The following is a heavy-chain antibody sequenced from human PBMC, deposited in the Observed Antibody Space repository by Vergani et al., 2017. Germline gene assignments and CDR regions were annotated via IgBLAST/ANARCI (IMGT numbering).Heavy chain of an antibody. CDR3: AKDGSGGDYYSGMDV. CDR2: IRYDGSSK. Sequence: QVQLVESGGGVVQPGGSLRLSCAASGFTFSSYGMHWVRQAPGKGLEWVAFIRYDGSSKYYADSVKGRFTISRDNSKNTLYLQMNSLRAEDTAVYYCAKDGSGGDYYSGMDVWGQGTTVTVSS. CDR1: GFTFSSYG. J-gene: IGHJ6*02. V-gene: IGHV3-30*02. D-gene: IGHD2-15*01.